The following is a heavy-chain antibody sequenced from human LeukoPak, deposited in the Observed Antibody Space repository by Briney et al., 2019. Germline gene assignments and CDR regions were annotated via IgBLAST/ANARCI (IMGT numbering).Heavy chain of an antibody. D-gene: IGHD1-26*01. J-gene: IGHJ5*02. V-gene: IGHV1-18*01. CDR1: GYTFTSYG. CDR2: ISAYNGNT. CDR3: ARDHSIITPYSGSYPPPHWFDP. Sequence: ASVKVSCKASGYTFTSYGISWVRQAPGQGLEWMGRISAYNGNTNYAQKFQGRVTMTTDTSTSTAYMELRSLISDDTAGYYCARDHSIITPYSGSYPPPHWFDPWGQGTLVTVSS.